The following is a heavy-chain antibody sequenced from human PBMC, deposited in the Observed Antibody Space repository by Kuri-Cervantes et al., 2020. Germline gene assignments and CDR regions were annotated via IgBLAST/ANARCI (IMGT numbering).Heavy chain of an antibody. CDR2: IYHSGST. D-gene: IGHD3-22*01. CDR3: ARGRLVMNGVHDSSGYYRRWGYFQH. V-gene: IGHV4-38-2*01. J-gene: IGHJ1*01. CDR1: GYSISSGYY. Sequence: GSLRLSCAVSGYSISSGYYWGWIRQPPGKGLEWIGSIYHSGSTYYNPSLKSRVTISVDTSKNQFSLKLSSVTAADTAVYYCARGRLVMNGVHDSSGYYRRWGYFQHWGQGTLVTVSS.